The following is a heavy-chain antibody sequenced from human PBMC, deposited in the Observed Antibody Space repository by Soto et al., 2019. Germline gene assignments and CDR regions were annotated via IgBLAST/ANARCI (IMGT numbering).Heavy chain of an antibody. CDR2: VNANSGNA. V-gene: IGHV1-8*01. CDR3: ARGWGRWPHEKPGNY. Sequence: QVQLVQSGAEVRWPGASVKVSCEASGYTFSTYEINWVRQAPGQGLEWMGWVNANSGNAGYAQKFQGRVTMTTSSPISTAYMELNSLRTEDTAVYYCARGWGRWPHEKPGNYWGQGALVTVSS. CDR1: GYTFSTYE. D-gene: IGHD3-16*01. J-gene: IGHJ4*02.